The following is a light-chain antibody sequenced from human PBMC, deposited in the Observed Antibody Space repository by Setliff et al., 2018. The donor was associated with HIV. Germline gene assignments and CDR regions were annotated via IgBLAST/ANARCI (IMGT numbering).Light chain of an antibody. CDR2: AAS. Sequence: AIQLTQSPSSLSASVGDRVTITCRASQGISSALAWYQQEPGKPPNLLIYAASSLESGVPSRFSGSGSGTDFSLTISSLQPEDFATYYCQQFNSYPLTFGGGTKV. J-gene: IGKJ4*01. CDR3: QQFNSYPLT. CDR1: QGISSA. V-gene: IGKV1-13*02.